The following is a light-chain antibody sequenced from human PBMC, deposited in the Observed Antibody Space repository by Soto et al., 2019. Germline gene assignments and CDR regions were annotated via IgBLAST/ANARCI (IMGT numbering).Light chain of an antibody. V-gene: IGLV2-8*01. Sequence: QSALTQPPSASGSPGQSVTISRTGTSSDVGDYNYVSWYQQHPGKVPKLMIYEVTKRPSGVPARFSGSKSGDTASLTVSGLQAGDEADYYCSSYVGSNSLVFGGGTKLTVL. J-gene: IGLJ3*02. CDR1: SSDVGDYNY. CDR3: SSYVGSNSLV. CDR2: EVT.